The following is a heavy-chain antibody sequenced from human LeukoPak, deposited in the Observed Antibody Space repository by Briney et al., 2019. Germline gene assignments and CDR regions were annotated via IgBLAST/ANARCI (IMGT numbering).Heavy chain of an antibody. CDR1: GYTFTSYY. Sequence: ASVKFSCKASGYTFTSYYMHWVRQAPGQGLEWMGIINPSGGSTSYAQKFQGRVTMTRDTSTSTVYMELSSLRSEDTAVYYCARDIIVVGATYGPDYWGQGTLVTVSS. D-gene: IGHD1-26*01. CDR3: ARDIIVVGATYGPDY. CDR2: INPSGGST. J-gene: IGHJ4*02. V-gene: IGHV1-46*01.